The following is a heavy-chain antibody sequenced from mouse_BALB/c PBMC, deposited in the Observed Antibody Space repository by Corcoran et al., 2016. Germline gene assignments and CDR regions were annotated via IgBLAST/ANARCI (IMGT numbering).Heavy chain of an antibody. V-gene: IGHV9-3-1*01. CDR3: ASNYFDY. Sequence: QIQLVQSGPELKKPGETVKISCKASGYTFTNYGMNWVKQAPGKGLKWMGWINTYTGEPTYADDFKGRFAFSLETSASTAYLQINTLKNEDTATYFCASNYFDYWGQGTTLTVSS. CDR1: GYTFTNYG. CDR2: INTYTGEP. J-gene: IGHJ2*01.